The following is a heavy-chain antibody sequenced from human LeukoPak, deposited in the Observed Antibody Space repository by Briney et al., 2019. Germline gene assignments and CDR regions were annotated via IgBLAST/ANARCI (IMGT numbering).Heavy chain of an antibody. J-gene: IGHJ4*02. CDR2: ISSNGGST. D-gene: IGHD6-19*01. Sequence: GGSLRLSCAASGFTFSSNAMHWVRQAPGKGLEYVSAISSNGGSTYYANSVKGRFTISRDNSKNTLYLQMGSLRAEDMAVYYCARAHSSGWYGGFDYWGQGTLVTVSS. CDR3: ARAHSSGWYGGFDY. CDR1: GFTFSSNA. V-gene: IGHV3-64*01.